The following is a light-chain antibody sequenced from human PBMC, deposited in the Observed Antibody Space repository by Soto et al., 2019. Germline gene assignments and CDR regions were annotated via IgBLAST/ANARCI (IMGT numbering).Light chain of an antibody. CDR1: SGHNSYA. Sequence: QSVLTQPPSASASLGASVKLTCTLSSGHNSYAIAWHQQQPEKGPRYLMKLNSDGSHSKGDVIPDRFSGSCSGAERYLTISILQYEDEADYYCQTWSTDIRVFGGGTKLTVL. CDR3: QTWSTDIRV. CDR2: LNSDGSH. V-gene: IGLV4-69*01. J-gene: IGLJ3*02.